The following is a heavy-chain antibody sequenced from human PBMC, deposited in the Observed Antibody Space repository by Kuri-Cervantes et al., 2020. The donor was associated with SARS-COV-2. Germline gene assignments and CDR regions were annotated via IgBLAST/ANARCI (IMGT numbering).Heavy chain of an antibody. CDR1: GGSISSYY. CDR2: IYYSEST. D-gene: IGHD3-10*01. Sequence: SETLSLTCTVSGGSISSYYWSWIRQPPGKGLEWIGYIYYSESTNYNPSLKSRVTISVDTSKNQFPLKLSSVTAADTAVYYCARVGGNWELPFDYWGQGTLVTVSS. V-gene: IGHV4-59*01. J-gene: IGHJ4*02. CDR3: ARVGGNWELPFDY.